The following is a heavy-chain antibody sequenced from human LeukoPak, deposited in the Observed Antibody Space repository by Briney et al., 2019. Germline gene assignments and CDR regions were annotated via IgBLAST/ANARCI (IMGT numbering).Heavy chain of an antibody. Sequence: QPGGSLRLSCAASGFTFVSYRMHWVRQAPGKGLEWVAFIWYDGSNKYYADSVKGRFTISRDNSKNTLYLQMNSLRAEDTAVYYCAKDWRQGQLGPSYSYFDYWGQGTLVTVSS. CDR1: GFTFVSYR. V-gene: IGHV3-30*02. CDR2: IWYDGSNK. CDR3: AKDWRQGQLGPSYSYFDY. D-gene: IGHD6-13*01. J-gene: IGHJ4*02.